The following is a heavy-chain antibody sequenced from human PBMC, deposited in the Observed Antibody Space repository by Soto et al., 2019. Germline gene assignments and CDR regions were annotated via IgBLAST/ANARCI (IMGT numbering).Heavy chain of an antibody. CDR2: VSSGSSNI. CDR1: GFTFRTYN. V-gene: IGHV3-21*01. Sequence: EVELVESGGGLVKPGESLKLSCAASGFTFRTYNMIWVRQAPGKGLEWLASVSSGSSNIYYAASVKGRFPISRDNAQNSLFLQINSLSAEDTAVYYCARQYPSSSRHFDHWGQGTLVTVSA. J-gene: IGHJ4*02. CDR3: ARQYPSSSRHFDH. D-gene: IGHD6-6*01.